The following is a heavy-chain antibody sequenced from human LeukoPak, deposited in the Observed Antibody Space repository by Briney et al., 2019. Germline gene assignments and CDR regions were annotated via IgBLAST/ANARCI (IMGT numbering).Heavy chain of an antibody. CDR3: ARDFYYGDPYYFDY. D-gene: IGHD4-17*01. CDR1: GFTFSSYW. Sequence: PGGSLRLSCAASGFTFSSYWMSWFRQAPGKGLEWVANIKQDGSEKNYVDSVKGRFTISRDNAKKSLYLQMNSLRAEDTAVYYCARDFYYGDPYYFDYWGQGTLVTVSS. V-gene: IGHV3-7*01. J-gene: IGHJ4*02. CDR2: IKQDGSEK.